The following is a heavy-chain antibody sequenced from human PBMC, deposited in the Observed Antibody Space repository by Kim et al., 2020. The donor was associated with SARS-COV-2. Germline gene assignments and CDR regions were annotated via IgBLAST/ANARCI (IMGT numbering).Heavy chain of an antibody. V-gene: IGHV1-18*01. J-gene: IGHJ6*02. D-gene: IGHD2-2*01. Sequence: AQKLQGRVTMTTDTSTSTAYMELRSLRSDDTAVYYCARGYQPLSYYGMDVWGQGTTVTVSS. CDR3: ARGYQPLSYYGMDV.